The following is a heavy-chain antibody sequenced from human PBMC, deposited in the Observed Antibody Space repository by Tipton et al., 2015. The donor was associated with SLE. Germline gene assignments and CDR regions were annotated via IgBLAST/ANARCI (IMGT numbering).Heavy chain of an antibody. D-gene: IGHD1-1*01. V-gene: IGHV3-30*04. J-gene: IGHJ4*02. Sequence: QLVQSGGGVVQPGRSLRLSCAASGFTFSSYAMNWVRQAPGKGLEWVAVISYDGSNKYYADSVKGRFTISRDNSKNTLYLQMNSLRAEDTAVYYCARRVQLEGFDYWGQGTLVTVSS. CDR1: GFTFSSYA. CDR3: ARRVQLEGFDY. CDR2: ISYDGSNK.